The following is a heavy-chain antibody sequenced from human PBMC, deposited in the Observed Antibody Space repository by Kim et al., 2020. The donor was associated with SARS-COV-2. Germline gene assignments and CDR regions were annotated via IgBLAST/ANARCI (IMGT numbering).Heavy chain of an antibody. V-gene: IGHV1-18*01. CDR3: ARCRLRLLWFGESRGLGMDV. CDR2: ISAYNGNT. D-gene: IGHD3-10*01. Sequence: ASVKVSCKASGYTFTSYGISWVRQAPGQGLEWMGWISAYNGNTNYAQKLQGRVTMTTDTSTSTAYMELRSLRSDDTAVYYCARCRLRLLWFGESRGLGMDVWGQGTTVTVSS. J-gene: IGHJ6*02. CDR1: GYTFTSYG.